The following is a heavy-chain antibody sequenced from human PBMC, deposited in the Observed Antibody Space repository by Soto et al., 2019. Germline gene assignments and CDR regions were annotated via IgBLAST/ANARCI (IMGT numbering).Heavy chain of an antibody. CDR1: GYTFTSYG. D-gene: IGHD6-13*01. V-gene: IGHV1-18*01. CDR2: ISAYNGNT. J-gene: IGHJ6*02. CDR3: ARDSSSWYFYYYGMDV. Sequence: QVQLVQSGAEVKKPGASVKVSCKASGYTFTSYGISWVRQAPGQGLEWMGWISAYNGNTNYAQKLQGRVTMTTDTSTSTAYMELRSLRSDDTAVYYCARDSSSWYFYYYGMDVWGQGTTVTVSS.